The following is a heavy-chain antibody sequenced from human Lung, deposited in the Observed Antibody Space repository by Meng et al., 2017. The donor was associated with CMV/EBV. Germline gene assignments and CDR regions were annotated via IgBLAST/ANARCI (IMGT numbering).Heavy chain of an antibody. D-gene: IGHD4-17*01. CDR3: AREDYGDYGLEY. Sequence: GGSLRLXCAASGFTFSSYSMNWVRQAPGKGLEWVSSISSSSSYIYYADSVKGRFTISRDNAKNSLYLQMNSLRAEDTAVYYCAREDYGDYGLEYWVPGKLVNGAS. CDR1: GFTFSSYS. V-gene: IGHV3-21*01. J-gene: IGHJ4*02. CDR2: ISSSSSYI.